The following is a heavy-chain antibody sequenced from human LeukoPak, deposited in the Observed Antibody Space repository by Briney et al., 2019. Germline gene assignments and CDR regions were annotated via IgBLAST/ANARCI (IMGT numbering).Heavy chain of an antibody. CDR2: ISAYSGNT. CDR1: GYTFTNYG. J-gene: IGHJ4*02. Sequence: ASVKVSFKASGYTFTNYGISWVRQAPGQGREWMGWISAYSGNTNSAQKLQGRVSMTTDTSTSTAYMELRSLRSDDTAVYYCARDIGVPAATYYFDYWGQGTLVTVSS. V-gene: IGHV1-18*01. CDR3: ARDIGVPAATYYFDY. D-gene: IGHD2-2*01.